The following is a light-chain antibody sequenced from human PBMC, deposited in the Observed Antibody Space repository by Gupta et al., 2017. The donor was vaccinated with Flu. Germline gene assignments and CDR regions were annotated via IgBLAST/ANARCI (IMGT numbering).Light chain of an antibody. CDR1: TLSTQY. Sequence: SDELTQPPSVSVSPGQTSTITCSGETLSTQYSYWHQQKPGQAPVLLIFKDTQRPSGIPERFSGSNSGTTVTLTISGVRAEDEAAYYCQSADSSGTYVLFGGGTKLTV. CDR3: QSADSSGTYVL. V-gene: IGLV3-25*03. CDR2: KDT. J-gene: IGLJ2*01.